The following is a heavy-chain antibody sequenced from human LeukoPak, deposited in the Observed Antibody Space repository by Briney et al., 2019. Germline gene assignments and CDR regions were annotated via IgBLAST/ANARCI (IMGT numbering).Heavy chain of an antibody. CDR1: GDSIIGSY. CDR3: AERRYXXSSGYNPTYYFDY. Sequence: SETLSLTCTVSGDSIIGSYWSWIRQAPGKGLEWIGYIYYSVDTDYNPSLKSRVTISVDMSKKQFSLRLTSVTASDTAVYYCAERRYXXSSGYNPTYYFDYWGQGILVTVSS. CDR2: IYYSVDT. J-gene: IGHJ4*02. V-gene: IGHV4-59*12. D-gene: IGHD3-22*01.